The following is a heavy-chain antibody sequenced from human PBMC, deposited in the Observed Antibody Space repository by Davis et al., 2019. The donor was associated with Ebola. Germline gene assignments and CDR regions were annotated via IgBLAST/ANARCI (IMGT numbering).Heavy chain of an antibody. CDR3: AKVQSGL. CDR2: ISYDGSNK. CDR1: GFTFSSYV. J-gene: IGHJ4*02. Sequence: GESLKISCAASGFTFSSYVMHWVRQAPGKGLEWVAVISYDGSNKYYADSVKGRFTISRDNSKNTLYLQMNSLRAEDTAVYYCAKVQSGLWGQGTLVTVSS. D-gene: IGHD3-10*01. V-gene: IGHV3-30*18.